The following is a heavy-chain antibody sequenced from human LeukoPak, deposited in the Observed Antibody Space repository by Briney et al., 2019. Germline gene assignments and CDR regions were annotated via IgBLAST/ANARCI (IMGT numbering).Heavy chain of an antibody. J-gene: IGHJ4*02. Sequence: PGGSLRLSCAASGFTFSSYEMNWVRQAPGKGLEWVSYISSSGSTIHYADSVKGRLTISRDNAKNSLYLQMNSLRAEDTAVYYCARLGYCSGGSCYFLGLTDWGQGTLVTVSS. V-gene: IGHV3-48*03. CDR1: GFTFSSYE. CDR3: ARLGYCSGGSCYFLGLTD. CDR2: ISSSGSTI. D-gene: IGHD2-15*01.